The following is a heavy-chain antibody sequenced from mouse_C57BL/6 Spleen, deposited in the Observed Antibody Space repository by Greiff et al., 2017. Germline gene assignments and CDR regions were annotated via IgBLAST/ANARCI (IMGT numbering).Heavy chain of an antibody. D-gene: IGHD1-1*02. CDR1: GFTFSSYA. V-gene: IGHV5-4*01. CDR3: ARDRVNGYLGY. CDR2: ISDGGSYT. Sequence: EVQRVESGGGLVKPGGSLKLSCAASGFTFSSYAMSWVRQTPEKRLEWVATISDGGSYTYYPDNVKGRFTISRDNAKNNLYLQMSHLKSEDTAMYYCARDRVNGYLGYWGQGTTLTVSS. J-gene: IGHJ2*01.